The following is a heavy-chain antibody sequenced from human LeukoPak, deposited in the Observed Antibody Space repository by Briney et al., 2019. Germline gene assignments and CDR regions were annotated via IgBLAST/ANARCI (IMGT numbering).Heavy chain of an antibody. D-gene: IGHD5-12*01. Sequence: ASVKVSCKASGGTFSSYAISWVRQAPGQGLEWMGRIIPIFGTANYAQKFQGRVTITTDESTSTAYMELSSLRSEDTAVYYCARSVARGGYDAFDIWGQGTMVTVSS. J-gene: IGHJ3*02. V-gene: IGHV1-69*05. CDR2: IIPIFGTA. CDR1: GGTFSSYA. CDR3: ARSVARGGYDAFDI.